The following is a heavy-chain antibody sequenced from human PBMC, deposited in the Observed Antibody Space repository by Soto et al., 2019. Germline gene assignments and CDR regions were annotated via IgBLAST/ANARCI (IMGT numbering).Heavy chain of an antibody. CDR2: IYYSGST. V-gene: IGHV4-31*03. Sequence: PSETLSLTCTVSGGSISSGGYYWSWIRQHPGKGLEWIGYIYYSGSTYYNPSLKSRVTISVDTSKNQFSLKLSSVTAADTAVYYCASRRGRFYDSSARKTYFDYWGQGTLVTVSS. CDR3: ASRRGRFYDSSARKTYFDY. J-gene: IGHJ4*02. CDR1: GGSISSGGYY. D-gene: IGHD3-22*01.